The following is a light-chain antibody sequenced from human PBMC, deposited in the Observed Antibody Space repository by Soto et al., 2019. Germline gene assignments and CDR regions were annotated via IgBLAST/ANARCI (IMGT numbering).Light chain of an antibody. CDR1: QSVSSN. CDR2: GAS. CDR3: QQYNNWPRT. Sequence: EIVMTQSPATLSVSPGERATLSCRASQSVSSNLAWYQQKTGQAPRILIYGASTRDTGIPARFSGSGSGTEFTLTISRLQSEDFEVYYCQQYNNWPRTFGQGTRLEIK. J-gene: IGKJ5*01. V-gene: IGKV3-15*01.